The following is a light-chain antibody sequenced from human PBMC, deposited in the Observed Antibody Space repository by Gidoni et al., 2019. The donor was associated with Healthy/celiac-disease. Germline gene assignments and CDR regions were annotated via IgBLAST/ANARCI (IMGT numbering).Light chain of an antibody. Sequence: QSVLTQPPSASGTPGQRVTIPCSGSSSNIGRNTVNWYQPLPGTAPKPLIYSNNQRPSGVPDRFSGSQSGTSASLAISGLQSEDEADYYCAAWDDSLNGHVVFGGGTKQTVL. V-gene: IGLV1-44*01. CDR1: SSNIGRNT. J-gene: IGLJ2*01. CDR3: AAWDDSLNGHVV. CDR2: SNN.